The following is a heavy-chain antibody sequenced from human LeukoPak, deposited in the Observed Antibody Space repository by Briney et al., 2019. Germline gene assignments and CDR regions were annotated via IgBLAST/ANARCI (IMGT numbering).Heavy chain of an antibody. J-gene: IGHJ6*04. CDR2: INHSGST. V-gene: IGHV4-34*01. CDR1: GGSFSGYY. Sequence: SETLSLTCAVYGGSFSGYYWSWIRQPPGKGLEWIGEINHSGSTNYNPSLKSRVTISVDTSKNQFSLKLSSVTAADTAVYYCARLSRITMVRGVGVPDVWGKGTTVTISS. D-gene: IGHD3-10*01. CDR3: ARLSRITMVRGVGVPDV.